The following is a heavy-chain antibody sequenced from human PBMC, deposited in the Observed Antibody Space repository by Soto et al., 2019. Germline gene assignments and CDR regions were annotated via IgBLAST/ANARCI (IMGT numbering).Heavy chain of an antibody. CDR1: GGPFSDYY. D-gene: IGHD7-27*01. Sequence: QVQLQQWGAGLLKPSETLSLTCGVYGGPFSDYYWSWIRQPPGKGLEWIGEINHRGSTYYNPSLKSRVTISVDTSKNQFSLRLSSVTAADTAVYYCARGAAWGEDAFDIWGQGTMVTVSS. CDR3: ARGAAWGEDAFDI. J-gene: IGHJ3*02. V-gene: IGHV4-34*01. CDR2: INHRGST.